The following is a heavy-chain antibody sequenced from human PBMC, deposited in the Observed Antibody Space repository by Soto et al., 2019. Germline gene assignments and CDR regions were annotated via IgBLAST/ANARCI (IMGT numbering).Heavy chain of an antibody. D-gene: IGHD4-17*01. J-gene: IGHJ4*02. CDR2: VYYSGTT. Sequence: SETLSLTCSVSGGSVSDKTYYWSWIRQPPGKRLEWIGYVYYSGTTNYNPSLKSRVTISVDLSKNQFSLRLSSVTTADTALYYCARTTAVPNSLRSRYFFDYWGQGALVTVSS. V-gene: IGHV4-61*01. CDR3: ARTTAVPNSLRSRYFFDY. CDR1: GGSVSDKTYY.